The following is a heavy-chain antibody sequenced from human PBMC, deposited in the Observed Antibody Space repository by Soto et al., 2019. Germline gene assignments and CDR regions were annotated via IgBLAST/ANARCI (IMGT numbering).Heavy chain of an antibody. V-gene: IGHV1-2*04. D-gene: IGHD4-17*01. J-gene: IGHJ6*03. CDR2: INPNSGGT. CDR1: GYTFTGYY. CDR3: ARGSPDYGDYDYMDV. Sequence: ASVNVSCKASGYTFTGYYMHWVRQAPGQGLEWMGWINPNSGGTNYAQKFQGWVTRTRDTSISTAYMGLSRLRSDDTAVYYCARGSPDYGDYDYMDVWGKGTTVTVSS.